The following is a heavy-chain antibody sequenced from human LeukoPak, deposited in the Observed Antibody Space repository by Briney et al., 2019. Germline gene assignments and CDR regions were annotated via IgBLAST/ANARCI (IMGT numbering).Heavy chain of an antibody. D-gene: IGHD6-13*01. CDR1: GGSFSGSN. J-gene: IGHJ4*02. CDR2: IYHSGST. Sequence: KPSETLSLTCAVYGGSFSGSNWSCLRQPPGKGLEWIGEIYHSGSTNYNPSLKSRVTISVDKSKNQFSLKLNSVTAADTAVYYCAKMGSSSTYFDYWGPETLVTVSS. CDR3: AKMGSSSTYFDY. V-gene: IGHV4-34*01.